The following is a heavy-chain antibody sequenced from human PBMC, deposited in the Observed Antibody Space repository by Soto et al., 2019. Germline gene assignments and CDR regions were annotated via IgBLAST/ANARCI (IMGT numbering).Heavy chain of an antibody. D-gene: IGHD1-26*01. CDR3: PQTKVGATSNYFDY. Sequence: EVQLLESGGGLVQPGGSLRLSCAASGFTFSSYAMSWVRQAPGKGLEWVSGISGGGGMTDYADSVKGRFTISSDNANNTLYLQLNSLRAEDTAVYYCPQTKVGATSNYFDYWGQGTLVTVSS. V-gene: IGHV3-23*01. J-gene: IGHJ4*02. CDR2: ISGGGGMT. CDR1: GFTFSSYA.